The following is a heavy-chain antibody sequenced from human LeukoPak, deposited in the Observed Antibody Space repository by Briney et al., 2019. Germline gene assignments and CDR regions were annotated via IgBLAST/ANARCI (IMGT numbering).Heavy chain of an antibody. CDR1: GFTFSSSA. J-gene: IGHJ4*02. V-gene: IGHV3-30-3*01. CDR3: ARDRDSSGWYEGFDY. D-gene: IGHD6-19*01. Sequence: GGSLRLSCAASGFTFSSSAMHGVRQAPDKGLEWVAVISYDGSNKYYADSVKGRFTISRDNSKNTLYLQMNSLRADDMAVYYCARDRDSSGWYEGFDYWAREPWSPSPQ. CDR2: ISYDGSNK.